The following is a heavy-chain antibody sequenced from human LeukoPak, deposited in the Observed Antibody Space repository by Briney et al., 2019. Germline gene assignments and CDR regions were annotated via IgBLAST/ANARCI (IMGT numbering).Heavy chain of an antibody. Sequence: GGTLRLSCAASGFTFSSYGMSRVRQAPGKGLEWVSAISGSGGSTYYADSVRGRFTISRDNSKNTLYLQMNSLRAEDTAVYYCAKIRIAVAGTGVYYLDYWGQGTLVTVSS. J-gene: IGHJ4*02. CDR1: GFTFSSYG. V-gene: IGHV3-23*01. CDR3: AKIRIAVAGTGVYYLDY. CDR2: ISGSGGST. D-gene: IGHD6-19*01.